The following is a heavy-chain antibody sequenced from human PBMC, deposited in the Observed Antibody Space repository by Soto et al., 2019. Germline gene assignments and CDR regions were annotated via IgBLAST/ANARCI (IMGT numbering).Heavy chain of an antibody. V-gene: IGHV4-31*03. CDR1: GGSITSDNYC. D-gene: IGHD3-10*01. Sequence: QVQLQESGPGLVMPSQTLSLTCTVSGGSITSDNYCWTWIRQHPVKGLEWMGHIYYSGSTSYNPSLKSRGTISIETSKSQCALKLTSVTAADTAGDDCARDGDYFGSGRPPLLSKWGQGTLVTVSS. CDR3: ARDGDYFGSGRPPLLSK. CDR2: IYYSGST. J-gene: IGHJ4*02.